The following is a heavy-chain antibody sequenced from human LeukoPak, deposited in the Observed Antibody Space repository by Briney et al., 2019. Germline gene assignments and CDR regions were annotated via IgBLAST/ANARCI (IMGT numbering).Heavy chain of an antibody. J-gene: IGHJ6*03. CDR1: GGFISSYY. CDR2: ISTSGST. CDR3: ARAPYSSSWGNYYYCYYMDV. D-gene: IGHD6-13*01. Sequence: KPSETLSLSCGVAGGFISSYYWSWIRQPAGKVLEWVGRISTSGSTNYNPSLKSRVTMSVDTSKNQVSLKLSTVTAADTAEYYCARAPYSSSWGNYYYCYYMDVWGKGTTVTITS. V-gene: IGHV4-4*07.